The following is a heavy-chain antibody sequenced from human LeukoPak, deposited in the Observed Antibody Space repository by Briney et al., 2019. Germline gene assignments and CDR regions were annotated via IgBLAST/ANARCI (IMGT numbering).Heavy chain of an antibody. D-gene: IGHD5-18*01. Sequence: GGSLRLSCAASGFTFSSYSMNWVRQAPGKGLEWVSSTSSSSSYIYYADSVKGRFTISRDNAKNSLYLQMNSLRAEDTAVYYCARVDVVDTAMVEDYWGQGTLVTVSS. V-gene: IGHV3-21*01. J-gene: IGHJ4*02. CDR1: GFTFSSYS. CDR3: ARVDVVDTAMVEDY. CDR2: TSSSSSYI.